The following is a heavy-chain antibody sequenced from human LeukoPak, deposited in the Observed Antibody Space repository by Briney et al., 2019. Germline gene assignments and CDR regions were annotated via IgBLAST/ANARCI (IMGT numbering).Heavy chain of an antibody. CDR2: ISSSSSYI. V-gene: IGHV3-21*01. J-gene: IGHJ5*02. CDR1: GFTFSSYS. Sequence: PGGSLRLSCAASGFTFSSYSMNWVRQAPGKGLEWVSSISSSSSYIYYADSVKGRFTISRDDAKNSLYLPMKSLRAEDTAVYYCTPSTELGGYNLAWGQGTLVTVSS. D-gene: IGHD5-24*01. CDR3: TPSTELGGYNLA.